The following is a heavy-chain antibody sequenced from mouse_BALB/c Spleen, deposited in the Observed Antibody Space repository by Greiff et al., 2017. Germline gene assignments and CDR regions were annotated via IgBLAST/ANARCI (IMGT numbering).Heavy chain of an antibody. J-gene: IGHJ4*01. Sequence: EVMLVESGGGLVQPGGSRKLSCAASGFTFSSFGMHWVRQAPEKGLEWVAYISSGSSTIYYADTVKGRFTISRDNPKNTLFLQMTSLRSEDTAMYYCAIGPDYGPYYYAMAYWGQGTSVTVSS. V-gene: IGHV5-17*02. D-gene: IGHD1-1*02. CDR2: ISSGSSTI. CDR1: GFTFSSFG. CDR3: AIGPDYGPYYYAMAY.